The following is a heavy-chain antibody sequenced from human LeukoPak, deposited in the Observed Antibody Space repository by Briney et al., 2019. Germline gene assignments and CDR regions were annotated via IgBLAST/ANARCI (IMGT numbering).Heavy chain of an antibody. CDR1: GFTFSSYK. CDR2: ISSSGDTM. D-gene: IGHD2-15*01. CDR3: ARALVVHYYMDV. Sequence: PGGSLRLSCAASGFTFSSYKMNWVPQAPGKGLEWFSYISSSGDTMYYADSVRGRFTISRDNAKNSLYLQMNSLRAEDTAVYYCARALVVHYYMDVWGQGTTVTVSS. V-gene: IGHV3-48*03. J-gene: IGHJ6*02.